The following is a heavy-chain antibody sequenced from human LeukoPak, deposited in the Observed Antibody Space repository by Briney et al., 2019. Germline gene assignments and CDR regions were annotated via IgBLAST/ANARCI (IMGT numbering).Heavy chain of an antibody. Sequence: SETLSLTCTVSVGSISSSSAYWGWIRQPPGKGLEWIGSIYYSKNTYYNPSLKSRVTISVDTSKNQFSLKLNSVTAADTAVYYCARRSDYGYDSWGQGTLVTVSS. CDR1: VGSISSSSAY. CDR2: IYYSKNT. CDR3: ARRSDYGYDS. D-gene: IGHD4-17*01. V-gene: IGHV4-39*07. J-gene: IGHJ4*02.